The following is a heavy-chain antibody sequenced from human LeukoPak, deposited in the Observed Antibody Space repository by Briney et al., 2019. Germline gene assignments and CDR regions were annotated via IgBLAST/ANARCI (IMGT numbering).Heavy chain of an antibody. CDR1: GYTFTSYG. CDR2: ISTYNGNT. D-gene: IGHD2-15*01. J-gene: IGHJ3*02. Sequence: ASVKVSCKASGYTFTSYGISWVRQAPGQGLEWMGWISTYNGNTNSAQKLQGRVTMTTDTSTSTAHMELRSLRSDDTAVYYCARDPCSGGSCHDAFDIWGQGTTVTVSS. V-gene: IGHV1-18*01. CDR3: ARDPCSGGSCHDAFDI.